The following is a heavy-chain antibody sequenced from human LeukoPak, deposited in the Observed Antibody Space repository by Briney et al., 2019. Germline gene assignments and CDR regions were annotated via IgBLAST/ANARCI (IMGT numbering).Heavy chain of an antibody. CDR1: GGTFSSYA. CDR2: IIPILGIA. Sequence: SVKVSCRASGGTFSSYAISWVRQAPGQGLEWMGRIIPILGIANYAQKFQGRVTITADKSTSTAYMELSSLRSEDTAVYYCARGSAAAGTIFWYWGQGTLVTVSS. V-gene: IGHV1-69*04. D-gene: IGHD6-13*01. J-gene: IGHJ4*02. CDR3: ARGSAAAGTIFWY.